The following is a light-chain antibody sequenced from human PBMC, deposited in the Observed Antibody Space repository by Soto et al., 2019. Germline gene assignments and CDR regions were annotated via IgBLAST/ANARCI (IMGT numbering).Light chain of an antibody. J-gene: IGLJ7*01. CDR3: CSYGGSRAV. V-gene: IGLV2-23*02. CDR1: SSDVGSHNL. Sequence: QSALTQPASVSGSPGQSITISCTGTSSDVGSHNLVSWYQQHPCQAPKLMIYEVSKRPLGVSARVSASKAGNTASLTISGLQAGDEADYYCCSYGGSRAVFGGGTQLTVL. CDR2: EVS.